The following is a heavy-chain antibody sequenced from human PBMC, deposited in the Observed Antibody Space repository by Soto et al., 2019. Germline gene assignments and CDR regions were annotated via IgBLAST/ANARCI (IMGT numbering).Heavy chain of an antibody. CDR1: GYSFSSHA. D-gene: IGHD6-13*01. J-gene: IGHJ4*02. V-gene: IGHV1-69*06. CDR2: IIPVFGTP. CDR3: ARGGALSTSWYWGDGLDS. Sequence: QVQLEQSGSEVKKSGSSVKVSCKASGYSFSSHAITWVRQAPGQGLEWMGGIIPVFGTPSYAQKFQGRVTISEDKSTNTAYLELRSRRSEDTAVYYCARGGALSTSWYWGDGLDSWGQGTQVTVSS.